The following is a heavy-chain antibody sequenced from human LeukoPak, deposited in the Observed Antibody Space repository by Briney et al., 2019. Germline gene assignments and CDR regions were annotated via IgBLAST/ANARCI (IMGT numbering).Heavy chain of an antibody. CDR3: ARDRLSGGDYYYGMDV. J-gene: IGHJ6*02. Sequence: GGSLRLSCAASGFTFSSYSMNWVRQAPGKGLEWVSSISSSSSYIYYADSVKGRFTISRDNAKNSLYLQMNSLRAEDTAVYYCARDRLSGGDYYYGMDVWGQGTTVTVSS. D-gene: IGHD3-3*01. V-gene: IGHV3-21*01. CDR1: GFTFSSYS. CDR2: ISSSSSYI.